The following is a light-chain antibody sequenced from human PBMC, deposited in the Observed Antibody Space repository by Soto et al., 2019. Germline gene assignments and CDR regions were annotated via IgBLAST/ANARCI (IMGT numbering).Light chain of an antibody. V-gene: IGLV1-47*01. Sequence: QYVLTQPPSASGTPGQRVTISCSGSSSNIGSNYVYWYQQLPGMAPKLLIYRNNQRPSGVPDRFSGSKSGTSASLAISGLRSEDEADYYCAAWDDSLSGLWVFGGGTKVTVL. CDR3: AAWDDSLSGLWV. CDR2: RNN. J-gene: IGLJ3*02. CDR1: SSNIGSNY.